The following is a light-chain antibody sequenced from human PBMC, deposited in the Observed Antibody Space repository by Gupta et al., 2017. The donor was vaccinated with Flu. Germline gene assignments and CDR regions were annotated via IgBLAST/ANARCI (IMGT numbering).Light chain of an antibody. CDR1: PSVSSSY. Sequence: EIVLTLSPGTLSLSPGERATLSCRASPSVSSSYLAWYQQKPGQAPRLLIYGASSRATGIPDRFSGSGSGTDFTLTISRREPEDFAVYYCQQYGSSPLTFGQGTKVEIK. J-gene: IGKJ1*01. V-gene: IGKV3-20*01. CDR3: QQYGSSPLT. CDR2: GAS.